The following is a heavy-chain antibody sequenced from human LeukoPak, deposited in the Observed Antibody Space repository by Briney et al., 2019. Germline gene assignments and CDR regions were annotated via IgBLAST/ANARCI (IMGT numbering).Heavy chain of an antibody. CDR1: GFTFSSYA. Sequence: GGSLRLSCAASGFTFSSYAMSWVRQAPGKGLEWVSGISGSGGSAYYADSVKGRFTISRDNSKNTLYLQVNSLRAEDTAVYYCAKAVGSTLFDYWGREPSSPSPQ. V-gene: IGHV3-23*01. D-gene: IGHD1-26*01. CDR2: ISGSGGSA. J-gene: IGHJ4*02. CDR3: AKAVGSTLFDY.